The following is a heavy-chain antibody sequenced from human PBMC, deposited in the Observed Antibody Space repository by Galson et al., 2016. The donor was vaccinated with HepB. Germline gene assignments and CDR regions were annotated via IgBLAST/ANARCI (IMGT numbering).Heavy chain of an antibody. Sequence: TLSLTCIVSGDSISSGGYYWTWIRQHPGKGLEWIGYIYYSGSTYYNSSLKSRVIISVDTSKNQLSLMLSSVTAADTAVYYGAGGSNCSGGRCFWFDPWGQGTLVTVTS. CDR3: AGGSNCSGGRCFWFDP. V-gene: IGHV4-31*03. CDR1: GDSISSGGYY. J-gene: IGHJ5*02. CDR2: IYYSGST. D-gene: IGHD2-15*01.